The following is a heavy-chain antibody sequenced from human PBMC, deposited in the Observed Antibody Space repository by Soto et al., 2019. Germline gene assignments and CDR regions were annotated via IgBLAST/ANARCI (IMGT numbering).Heavy chain of an antibody. V-gene: IGHV4-30-4*01. J-gene: IGHJ4*02. D-gene: IGHD3-22*01. CDR2: IYYRGST. Sequence: QVQLQESGPGLVKPSQTLSLTCTVSGGSISSGDYYWSWIRQPPGKGLERIGYIYYRGSTYYNPSLRGRVTISVDTSKNQFSLKLSSVAAADTAVYYCARGSYYYDSSGYYHSWGQGTLVTVSS. CDR1: GGSISSGDYY. CDR3: ARGSYYYDSSGYYHS.